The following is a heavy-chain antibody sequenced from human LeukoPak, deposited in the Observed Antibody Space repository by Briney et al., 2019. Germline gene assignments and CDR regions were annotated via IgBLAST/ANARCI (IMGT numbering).Heavy chain of an antibody. CDR1: GFTFSNAY. Sequence: GGSLRLSCAASGFTFSNAYMNWVRQAPGKGLEWVSYIRTSSSTTYYADSVKGRFTISRDNANNSLYLQMSSLRPEDTAVYYCAREYSSSSGRAFDIWGQGTMVTVSS. J-gene: IGHJ3*02. D-gene: IGHD6-6*01. V-gene: IGHV3-48*01. CDR2: IRTSSSTT. CDR3: AREYSSSSGRAFDI.